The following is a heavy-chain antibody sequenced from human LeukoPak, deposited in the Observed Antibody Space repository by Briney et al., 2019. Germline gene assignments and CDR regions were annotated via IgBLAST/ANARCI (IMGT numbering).Heavy chain of an antibody. Sequence: GGSLRLSCTTSGFIFSDYAMSWVRQAPGKGLEWVSFIKSKAYGGTTQYAASVKGRFTISRDDSKSIAYLQMNSLKTEDIAVYYCTGSRDGYNLALNNWGQGTLVTVSS. CDR1: GFIFSDYA. V-gene: IGHV3-49*04. J-gene: IGHJ4*02. CDR2: IKSKAYGGTT. CDR3: TGSRDGYNLALNN. D-gene: IGHD5-24*01.